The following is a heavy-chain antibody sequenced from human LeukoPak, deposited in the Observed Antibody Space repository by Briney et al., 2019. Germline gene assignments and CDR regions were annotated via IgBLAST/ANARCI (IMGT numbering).Heavy chain of an antibody. Sequence: SETLSLTCTVSGGSISSGDYYWSWIRQPPGKGLEWIVYIYYSGSTYYNPSLKSRVTISVDTSKNQFSLKLSSVTAADTAVYYCARDSWGIADYGDYNYYYGMDVWGQGTTVTVSS. V-gene: IGHV4-30-4*01. D-gene: IGHD4-17*01. J-gene: IGHJ6*02. CDR2: IYYSGST. CDR3: ARDSWGIADYGDYNYYYGMDV. CDR1: GGSISSGDYY.